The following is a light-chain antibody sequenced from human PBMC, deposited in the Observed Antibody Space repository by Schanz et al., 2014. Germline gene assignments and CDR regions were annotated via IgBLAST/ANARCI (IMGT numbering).Light chain of an antibody. V-gene: IGLV1-44*01. CDR3: AAWDDSLSGWV. CDR1: SSNIGGNT. J-gene: IGLJ3*02. CDR2: SNN. Sequence: QSVLTQPPSASGPPGQRVTISCSGSSSNIGGNTVNWYQQLPGTAPKPLIYSNNQRPSGVPDRFSGSKSGTSASLAISGLRSEDEADYYCAAWDDSLSGWVFGGGTKLTVL.